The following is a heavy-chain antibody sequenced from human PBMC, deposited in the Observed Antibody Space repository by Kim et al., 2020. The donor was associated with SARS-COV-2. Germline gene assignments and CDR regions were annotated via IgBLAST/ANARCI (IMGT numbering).Heavy chain of an antibody. D-gene: IGHD6-13*01. Sequence: GGSLRLSCVASGFIFSSYAMHWVRQAPGKGLEWLAATSYDEANTHYADSVRGRFTISRENHKNTLYLQMDSLRGEDTAVYYCAKDMRAAAGILDYWGQG. V-gene: IGHV3-30*04. CDR1: GFIFSSYA. J-gene: IGHJ4*02. CDR3: AKDMRAAAGILDY. CDR2: TSYDEANT.